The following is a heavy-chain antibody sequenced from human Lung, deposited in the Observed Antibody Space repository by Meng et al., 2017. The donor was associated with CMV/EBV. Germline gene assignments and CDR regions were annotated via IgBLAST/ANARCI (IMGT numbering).Heavy chain of an antibody. J-gene: IGHJ4*02. CDR2: IRHSGDIT. CDR3: ARQYSSSYYSDY. CDR1: GGSLSGYY. Sequence: SETXSLXCGIYGGSLSGYYWSWIRQTPGKGLEWIGEIRHSGDITNYNPSLKSRVTISIDTSKKQFSLKLSAVTAADTAVYYCARQYSSSYYSDYWCQRTLVTVSS. D-gene: IGHD6-6*01. V-gene: IGHV4-34*01.